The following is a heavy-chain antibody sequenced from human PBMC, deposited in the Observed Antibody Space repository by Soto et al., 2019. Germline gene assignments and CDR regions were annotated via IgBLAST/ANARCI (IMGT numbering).Heavy chain of an antibody. CDR3: AAVYSPEDASRGHLQRHAFDI. D-gene: IGHD2-21*01. CDR2: IYNNGHS. J-gene: IGHJ4*01. Sequence: QLQLQESGPGLVKPSQTLSLTCTVSGGSISSVDYSWTWLRQPPGKGLEWVADIYNNGHSNQASSLKNRPAVSVDTSKSEVSLKLHSVTTANTVAYYCAAVYSPEDASRGHLQRHAFDIWGQGTLVTVSS. V-gene: IGHV4-30-4*01. CDR1: GGSISSVDYS.